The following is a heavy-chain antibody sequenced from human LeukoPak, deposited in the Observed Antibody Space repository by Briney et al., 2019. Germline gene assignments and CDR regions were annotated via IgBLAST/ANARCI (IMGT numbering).Heavy chain of an antibody. J-gene: IGHJ5*02. CDR3: AKVRGTYSSGYFFCS. CDR1: GYTLDHYA. CDR2: ISWNSGYI. D-gene: IGHD6-19*01. V-gene: IGHV3-9*01. Sequence: GGSLCPSSAASGYTLDHYAINWVRHAPGKGLEWLSIISWNSGYIGYADSVKGRFTIPRDNAKQSLDLQMNSLRAEDTAFYYCAKVRGTYSSGYFFCSWGEKTLVTVSS.